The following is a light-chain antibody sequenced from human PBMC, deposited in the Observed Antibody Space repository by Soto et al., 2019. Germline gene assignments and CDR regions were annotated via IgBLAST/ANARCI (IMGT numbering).Light chain of an antibody. CDR3: QQYETYWT. V-gene: IGKV1-5*03. CDR1: QNINRW. Sequence: DIQMTQSPSTLSASVGDRVTITCRASQNINRWLAWYQQKPGKAPKLLIYKASDLDSGVPSRFSGSGSGTDFTLTISSLQPEDFATYYCQQYETYWTFGQGTKVDIK. J-gene: IGKJ1*01. CDR2: KAS.